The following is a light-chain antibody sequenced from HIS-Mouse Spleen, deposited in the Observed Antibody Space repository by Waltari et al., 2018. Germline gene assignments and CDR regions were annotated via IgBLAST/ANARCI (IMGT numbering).Light chain of an antibody. Sequence: SYELTQPLSVSVALGQTARITCGGNNLRSKNVHWYQQKPGQAPVLVIYRDSNRPSGIPERFSGSNSGNTATLTISRAQAGDEADYYCQVWDSSTVVFGGGTKLTVL. CDR3: QVWDSSTVV. CDR2: RDS. V-gene: IGLV3-9*01. J-gene: IGLJ2*01. CDR1: NLRSKN.